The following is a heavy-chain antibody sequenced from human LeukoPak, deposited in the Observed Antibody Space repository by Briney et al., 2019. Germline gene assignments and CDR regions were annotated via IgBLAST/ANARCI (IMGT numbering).Heavy chain of an antibody. CDR1: GGSFSDYN. Sequence: SETLSLTCAVYGGSFSDYNWTWIRQPPGKGLEWIGEIGHNGSTNYIPSLKGRVTISVDTSKNQFSLKLSSVTAADTAVYYCARWGSNLDAFDIWGQGTMVTVSS. V-gene: IGHV4-34*01. CDR2: IGHNGST. D-gene: IGHD3-16*01. CDR3: ARWGSNLDAFDI. J-gene: IGHJ3*02.